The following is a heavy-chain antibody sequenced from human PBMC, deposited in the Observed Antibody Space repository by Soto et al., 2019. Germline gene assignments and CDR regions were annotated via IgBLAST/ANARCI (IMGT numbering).Heavy chain of an antibody. CDR3: ARAPVLLWFGELDYYGMDV. D-gene: IGHD3-10*01. Sequence: PGGSLRLSCAASGFTFSSYAMHWVRQAPGKGLEWVAVISYDGSNKYYADSVKGRFTISRDNSKNTLYLQMNSLRAEDTAVYYCARAPVLLWFGELDYYGMDVWGQGTTVTVSS. V-gene: IGHV3-30-3*01. CDR1: GFTFSSYA. CDR2: ISYDGSNK. J-gene: IGHJ6*02.